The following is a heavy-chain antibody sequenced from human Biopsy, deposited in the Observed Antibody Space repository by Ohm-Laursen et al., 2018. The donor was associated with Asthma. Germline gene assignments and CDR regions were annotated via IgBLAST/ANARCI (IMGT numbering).Heavy chain of an antibody. J-gene: IGHJ3*02. V-gene: IGHV3-30*03. CDR2: VSSDGHNK. CDR1: GFVFSQCG. CDR3: ARQSGQDYGDSSGFDI. Sequence: SSLRLSCTASGFVFSQCGMYWVRQGPGKGLEWVALVSSDGHNKYYEDSVKGRFTISRDNSRNRLYLQINRLTVEDSAVYFCARQSGQDYGDSSGFDIWGQGTKVAVSS. D-gene: IGHD3-22*01.